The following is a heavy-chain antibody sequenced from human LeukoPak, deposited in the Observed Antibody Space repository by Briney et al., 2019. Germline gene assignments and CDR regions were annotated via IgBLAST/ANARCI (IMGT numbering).Heavy chain of an antibody. D-gene: IGHD6-13*01. Sequence: SETLSLTCTVSGGSISSGGYYWSWIRQHPGKGLEWIGYIYYSGSTYYIPSLKSRVTISVDASKNQFSLKLSSVTAADTAVYYCARVGAAGADFDYWGQGTLVTVSS. CDR1: GGSISSGGYY. CDR2: IYYSGST. J-gene: IGHJ4*02. CDR3: ARVGAAGADFDY. V-gene: IGHV4-31*03.